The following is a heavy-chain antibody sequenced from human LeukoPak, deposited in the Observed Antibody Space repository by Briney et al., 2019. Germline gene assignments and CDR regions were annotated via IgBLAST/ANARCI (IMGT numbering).Heavy chain of an antibody. CDR2: IKEDGSGK. D-gene: IGHD5-18*01. V-gene: IGHV3-7*03. J-gene: IGHJ4*02. Sequence: GGSLRLSCAASGFTFRSYWMSWVRQAPGKGLEWVANIKEDGSGKYYVDSVKGRFTISRDSAKNSLYLQMNSLRVEDTAVYYCARDYNYGSDYWGQGTLVTVSS. CDR1: GFTFRSYW. CDR3: ARDYNYGSDY.